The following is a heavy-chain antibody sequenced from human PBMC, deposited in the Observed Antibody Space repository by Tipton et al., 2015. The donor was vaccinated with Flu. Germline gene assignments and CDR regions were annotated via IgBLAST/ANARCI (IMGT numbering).Heavy chain of an antibody. Sequence: TLSLTCTVSGGSVSSGSYYWSWIRQPPGKGLEWIGYIYYSGSTNYNPSLKSRVTISVDTSKNQFSLKLSSVTAADTAVYYCARDIAAAEVYYMDVWGKGTTVTVSS. D-gene: IGHD6-13*01. J-gene: IGHJ6*03. V-gene: IGHV4-61*01. CDR2: IYYSGST. CDR3: ARDIAAAEVYYMDV. CDR1: GGSVSSGSYY.